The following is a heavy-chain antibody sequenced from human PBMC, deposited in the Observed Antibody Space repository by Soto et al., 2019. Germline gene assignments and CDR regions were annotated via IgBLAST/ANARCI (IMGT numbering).Heavy chain of an antibody. V-gene: IGHV3-23*01. D-gene: IGHD5-12*01. J-gene: IGHJ4*02. CDR3: AKLGITTINRDY. CDR1: GFSFDTYA. CDR2: ISGSGGNT. Sequence: EAQLLESGGGLVQPGGSLRLSCAASGFSFDTYAMSWVRQAPGKGLEWVSSISGSGGNTYYADSVKGRFTISRDKSKYILYLQMTSLRAEDTALYYCAKLGITTINRDYGGQGTQVTVSS.